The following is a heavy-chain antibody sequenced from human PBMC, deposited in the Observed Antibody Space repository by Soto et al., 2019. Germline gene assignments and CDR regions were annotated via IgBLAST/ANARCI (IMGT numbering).Heavy chain of an antibody. CDR1: GYSISSGYY. D-gene: IGHD6-6*01. V-gene: IGHV4-38-2*01. Sequence: SETLSLTCAVSGYSISSGYYWGWIRQPPGKGLEWIGSIYHSGSTYYNPSLKSRVTISVDTSKNQFPLKLSSVTAADTAVYYCARHSIADFDYWGQGTLVTVSS. CDR2: IYHSGST. CDR3: ARHSIADFDY. J-gene: IGHJ4*02.